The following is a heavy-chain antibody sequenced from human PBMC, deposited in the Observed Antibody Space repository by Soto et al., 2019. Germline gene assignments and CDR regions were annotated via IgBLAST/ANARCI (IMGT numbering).Heavy chain of an antibody. CDR1: GGTFSSYA. D-gene: IGHD3-10*01. CDR2: SMPMYGPA. V-gene: IGHV1-69*01. CDR3: ARVTSMVRGVIDNWFDP. Sequence: QVPLVQSGAEVKKPGSSVTVSCKASGGTFSSYAIHWVRQAPGQGLEWMGGSMPMYGPAKYAQRFQGRVTITADESTTTVYMELTSLTSQDTAVYYCARVTSMVRGVIDNWFDPWGHGTLVTVSA. J-gene: IGHJ5*02.